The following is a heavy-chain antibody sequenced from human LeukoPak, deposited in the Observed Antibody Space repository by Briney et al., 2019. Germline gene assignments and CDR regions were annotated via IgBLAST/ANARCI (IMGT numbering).Heavy chain of an antibody. CDR1: GFTFSSYS. V-gene: IGHV3-48*01. Sequence: GGSLRLSCAASGFTFSSYSMNWVRQAPGKGLEWVSYISSSSSTIYYADSVKGRFTISRDNAKNSLYLQMNSLRAEDTAVYYCARVDYYGAFDIWGQGTMVTVSS. CDR3: ARVDYYGAFDI. CDR2: ISSSSSTI. J-gene: IGHJ3*02. D-gene: IGHD3-3*01.